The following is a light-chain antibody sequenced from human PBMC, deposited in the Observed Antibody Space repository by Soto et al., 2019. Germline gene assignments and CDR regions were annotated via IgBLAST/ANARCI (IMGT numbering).Light chain of an antibody. J-gene: IGKJ2*01. Sequence: DIQMTQSPSTLSASVGDRVTITCRASQSISSWLAWYQQKPGKAPKLLIYKASSLESGVPSRFSGSGSGTEFTLTISSLQPDDFATYYCQQYGPMYTFGQGTKLEIK. CDR2: KAS. CDR3: QQYGPMYT. V-gene: IGKV1-5*03. CDR1: QSISSW.